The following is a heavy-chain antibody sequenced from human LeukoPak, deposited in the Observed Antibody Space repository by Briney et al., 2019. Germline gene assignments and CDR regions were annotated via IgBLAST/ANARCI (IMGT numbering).Heavy chain of an antibody. Sequence: ASVKVSCKASGYTFTSYYMHWVRQAPGQGLEWMGIIIPSGGSTSYAQKFQGRVTMTEDTSTDTAYMELSGLTSEDTAVYYCATGREGGYCFNYWGQGTVVTVSS. CDR3: ATGREGGYCFNY. CDR1: GYTFTSYY. CDR2: IIPSGGST. V-gene: IGHV1-46*01. J-gene: IGHJ4*02. D-gene: IGHD3-22*01.